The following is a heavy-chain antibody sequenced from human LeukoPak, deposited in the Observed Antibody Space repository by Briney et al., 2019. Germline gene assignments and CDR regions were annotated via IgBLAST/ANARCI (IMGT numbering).Heavy chain of an antibody. CDR2: IKQDGSEK. J-gene: IGHJ4*02. CDR1: GFTFSSYW. Sequence: GGSLRLSCAASGFTFSSYWMTWVRQAPGKGREWVANIKQDGSEKYYVDSVKGRFTISRDNAKNSLYLQMNSLRVEDTAVYYCARRSSSGWWFDYWGQGTLVTVSS. V-gene: IGHV3-7*01. CDR3: ARRSSSGWWFDY. D-gene: IGHD6-19*01.